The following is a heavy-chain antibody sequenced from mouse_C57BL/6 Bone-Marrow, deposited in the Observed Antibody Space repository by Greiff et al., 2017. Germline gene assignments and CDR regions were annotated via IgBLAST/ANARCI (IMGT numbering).Heavy chain of an antibody. V-gene: IGHV1-50*01. D-gene: IGHD2-4*01. Sequence: QVQLQQPGAELVKPGASVKLSCKASGYTFTSYWMQWVKQRPGQGLEWIGEIDPSDSSTNYNQKFKGQATMTADTSYNTAYMQLSSLTSEVSAVYCCARDDYARFAYWGKGTLVTVSA. CDR1: GYTFTSYW. J-gene: IGHJ3*01. CDR2: IDPSDSST. CDR3: ARDDYARFAY.